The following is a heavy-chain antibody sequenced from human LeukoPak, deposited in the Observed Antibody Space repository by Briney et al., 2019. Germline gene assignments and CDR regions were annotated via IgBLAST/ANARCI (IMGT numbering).Heavy chain of an antibody. V-gene: IGHV3-7*01. D-gene: IGHD3-22*01. Sequence: HPGGSLRLSCAASGFTFSSYWMSWVRQAPGKGLEWVANIKQDGSEKYYVDSVKGRFTISRDNAKNSLYLQMNSLRAEDTAVYYCARDRFWKYYYDSSGYMWGGQGTLVTVSS. J-gene: IGHJ4*02. CDR3: ARDRFWKYYYDSSGYMW. CDR2: IKQDGSEK. CDR1: GFTFSSYW.